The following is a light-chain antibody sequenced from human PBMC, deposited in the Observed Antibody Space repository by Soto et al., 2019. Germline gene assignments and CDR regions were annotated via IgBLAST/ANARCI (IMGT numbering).Light chain of an antibody. Sequence: DIHMTQSPSTLSAFLGDRVTITFRASQSISSWLAWYQQKPGKPPKLLIQKASTLESGVPSRFSGSGSGTEFTLTISSLQPDDFATYYCQQYNTYSPTFGQGTKVDIK. CDR2: KAS. V-gene: IGKV1-5*03. CDR1: QSISSW. CDR3: QQYNTYSPT. J-gene: IGKJ1*01.